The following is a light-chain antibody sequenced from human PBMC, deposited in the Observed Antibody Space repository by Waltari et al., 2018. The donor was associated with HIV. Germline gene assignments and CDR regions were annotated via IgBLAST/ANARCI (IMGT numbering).Light chain of an antibody. CDR2: EVN. Sequence: QSALAQPASVSGSPGQSITISCTGASSDFVPWYQQYPGKAPKVMLYEVNKRPSGVSSRFSGSKSGNTASLTISGLQAEDDADYYCCTYGGSSTHVLFGGGTKLTVL. V-gene: IGLV2-23*02. J-gene: IGLJ2*01. CDR3: CTYGGSSTHVL. CDR1: SSDF.